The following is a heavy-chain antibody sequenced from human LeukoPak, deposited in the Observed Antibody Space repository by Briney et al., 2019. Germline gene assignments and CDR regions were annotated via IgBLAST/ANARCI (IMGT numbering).Heavy chain of an antibody. CDR1: GYTFTGYY. D-gene: IGHD2-21*02. Sequence: ASVKVSCKASGYTFTGYYVHWVRQAPGQGLEWMGWINPNSGGTNYAQKFQIRGTMTRDTSISTAYMELSRLRSDDTAVYYCARDPAYCGGDCYPFDYWGQGTLVTVSS. CDR3: ARDPAYCGGDCYPFDY. J-gene: IGHJ4*02. CDR2: INPNSGGT. V-gene: IGHV1-2*02.